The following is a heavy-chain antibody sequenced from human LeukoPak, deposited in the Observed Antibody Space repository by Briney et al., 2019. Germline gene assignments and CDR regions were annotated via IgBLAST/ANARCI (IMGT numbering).Heavy chain of an antibody. Sequence: GGSLRLSCAASGFTFSDYWIHWVRQAPGKGLVWVSRINNDGSHTIYADFVEGRFTVSRDNAKNTLYLQMNSLRAEDTAIYYCARGGGDHAFDIWGQGTMVTVPS. CDR2: INNDGSHT. CDR1: GFTFSDYW. J-gene: IGHJ3*02. D-gene: IGHD2-21*02. V-gene: IGHV3-74*01. CDR3: ARGGGDHAFDI.